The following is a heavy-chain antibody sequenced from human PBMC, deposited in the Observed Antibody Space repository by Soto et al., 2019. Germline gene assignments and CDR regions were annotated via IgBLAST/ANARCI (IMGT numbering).Heavy chain of an antibody. D-gene: IGHD3-3*01. CDR1: GYTFPSYF. CDR3: ARGTRDFPLAY. CDR2: INPSGGST. J-gene: IGHJ4*02. Sequence: QVQLVQSGAEVKKPGASVKLSCKASGYTFPSYFLHWVRQAPGQGPEWMGLINPSGGSTTYAEKFQGRVTMSRDISTSTVYMDVTSLRDDDTAVYYCARGTRDFPLAYWGQGTLVTVSS. V-gene: IGHV1-46*01.